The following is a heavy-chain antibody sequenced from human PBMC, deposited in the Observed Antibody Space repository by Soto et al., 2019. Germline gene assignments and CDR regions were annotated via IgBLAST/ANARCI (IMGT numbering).Heavy chain of an antibody. V-gene: IGHV4-34*01. J-gene: IGHJ4*01. CDR1: GGSFSGYY. D-gene: IGHD1-20*01. CDR2: INHSGST. CDR3: ARGTVYGY. Sequence: SETLSLTCAVYGGSFSGYYWSWIRQPPGKGLEWIGEINHSGSTNYNPSLKSRVTISVDTSKNQFSLKLSSVTAADTAVYYCARGTVYGYWGHGTLVTVSS.